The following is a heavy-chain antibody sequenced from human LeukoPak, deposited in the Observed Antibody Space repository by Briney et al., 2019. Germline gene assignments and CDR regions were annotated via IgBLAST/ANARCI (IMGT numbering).Heavy chain of an antibody. J-gene: IGHJ4*02. D-gene: IGHD3-3*01. CDR1: GGSIRSGGHY. V-gene: IGHV4-31*03. CDR3: ARARQYYDFWSGDFDY. CDR2: IYYGGST. Sequence: PSETLSLTCSVSGGSIRSGGHYWSWIRQHPGKGLEWIGHIYYGGSTYYKPSLKSRVTISVDTSKNQFSLKLSSVTAADTAVYYCARARQYYDFWSGDFDYWGQGTLVTVSS.